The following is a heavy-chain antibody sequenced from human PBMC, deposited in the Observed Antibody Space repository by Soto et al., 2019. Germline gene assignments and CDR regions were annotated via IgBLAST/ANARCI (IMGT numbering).Heavy chain of an antibody. D-gene: IGHD2-2*01. CDR3: ARGDCSSTSCYGIAAAGTSNWFDP. CDR2: IYHSGST. Sequence: PSETLSLTCAVSGYSISSGYYWGWIRQPPGKGLEWIGSIYHSGSTYYNPSLKSRVTISVDTSKNQFSLKLSSVTAADTAVYYCARGDCSSTSCYGIAAAGTSNWFDPWGQGTLVTVSS. J-gene: IGHJ5*02. V-gene: IGHV4-38-2*01. CDR1: GYSISSGYY.